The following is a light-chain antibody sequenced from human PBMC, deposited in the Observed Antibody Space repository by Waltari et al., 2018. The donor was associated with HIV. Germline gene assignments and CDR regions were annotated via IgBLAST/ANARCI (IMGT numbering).Light chain of an antibody. J-gene: IGKJ2*01. CDR1: QSISSW. Sequence: DIQMTQSPSTLSASVGDRVTITCRASQSISSWLAWYQQKPGKAPNLLIYKASSLESGVPSRFSGSGSGTEFTLTISSLHPDDFATYYCQQYIDYPYTFGQGTKLEIK. CDR3: QQYIDYPYT. CDR2: KAS. V-gene: IGKV1-5*03.